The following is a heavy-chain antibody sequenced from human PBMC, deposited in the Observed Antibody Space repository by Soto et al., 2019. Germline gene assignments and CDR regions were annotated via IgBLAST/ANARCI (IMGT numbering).Heavy chain of an antibody. Sequence: SETLSLTCTVSGGSISRYFWSWIRQSPGKGLEWIGYIFYTGSTTYNPSLKSRVTISIDTSKNQFSLKLSSLTAADTAVYYCAHFSDLEWFDPWGQGTLVTVSA. CDR3: AHFSDLEWFDP. D-gene: IGHD2-21*01. CDR1: GGSISRYF. V-gene: IGHV4-59*01. J-gene: IGHJ5*02. CDR2: IFYTGST.